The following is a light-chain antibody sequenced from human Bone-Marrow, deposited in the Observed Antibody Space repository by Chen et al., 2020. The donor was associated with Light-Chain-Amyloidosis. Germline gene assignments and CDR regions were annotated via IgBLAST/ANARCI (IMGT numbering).Light chain of an antibody. CDR1: NIGSTS. V-gene: IGLV3-21*02. Sequence: SYVLTQPSSVSVAPGQTATIDCGGNNIGSTSVHWYQQTPGQAPLLVVYDDSDRPSGIPERLSGSNSGNTATLTISRVEAGDEADYYRQVWDRSSDRPVFGGGTKLTVL. CDR2: DDS. CDR3: QVWDRSSDRPV. J-gene: IGLJ3*02.